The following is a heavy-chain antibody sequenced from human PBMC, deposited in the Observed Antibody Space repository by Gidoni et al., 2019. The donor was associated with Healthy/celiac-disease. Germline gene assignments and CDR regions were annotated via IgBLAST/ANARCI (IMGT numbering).Heavy chain of an antibody. V-gene: IGHV3-53*01. CDR3: ARAESYGDYFTTYWYFDP. J-gene: IGHJ2*01. CDR1: GFTVSRNY. D-gene: IGHD4-17*01. CDR2: IYSGGST. Sequence: EVQLVESGGGLIQPGGSLRLSCAASGFTVSRNYMSWVRQAPGKGLEWVSVIYSGGSTYYADSVKGRFTISRVNSKNTLYLQMSSLRAEDTAVYYCARAESYGDYFTTYWYFDPWGRGTLVTVSS.